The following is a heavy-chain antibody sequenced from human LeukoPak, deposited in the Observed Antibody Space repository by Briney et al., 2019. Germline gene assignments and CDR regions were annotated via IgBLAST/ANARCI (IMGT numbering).Heavy chain of an antibody. Sequence: ASVKVSCKASGGTFSSYAISWVRQAPGQGLEWMGGIIPIFGTANYAQKFRGRVTITADESTSTAYMELSSLRSEDTAVYYCARGPLRYFDWLNYYYYMDVWGKGTTVTITS. CDR1: GGTFSSYA. D-gene: IGHD3-9*01. J-gene: IGHJ6*03. CDR2: IIPIFGTA. V-gene: IGHV1-69*13. CDR3: ARGPLRYFDWLNYYYYMDV.